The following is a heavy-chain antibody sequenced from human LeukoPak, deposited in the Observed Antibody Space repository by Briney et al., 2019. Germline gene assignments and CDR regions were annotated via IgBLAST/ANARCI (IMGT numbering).Heavy chain of an antibody. J-gene: IGHJ6*02. CDR2: IVVGSGNT. Sequence: SVKVSCKASGFTFTSSAVQWVRQARGQRLEWIGWIVVGSGNTNYAQKFQERVTITRDMSTSTAYMELSSLRSEDAAVYYCAAAYCGGDCFYYYYYGMDVWGQGTTVTVSS. D-gene: IGHD2-21*02. V-gene: IGHV1-58*01. CDR3: AAAYCGGDCFYYYYYGMDV. CDR1: GFTFTSSA.